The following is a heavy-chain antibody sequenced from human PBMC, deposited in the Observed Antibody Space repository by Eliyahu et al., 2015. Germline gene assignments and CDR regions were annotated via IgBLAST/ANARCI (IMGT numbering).Heavy chain of an antibody. D-gene: IGHD1-14*01. CDR3: ARLTPGSGNQDY. V-gene: IGHV1-18*01. Sequence: QVQLVQSGAEVKKPGASVXVSCKASXYTFTXYGIXWXXQAPGQGLEWMGWXSAYNGNTNYAQKLQGRVTMTTDTSTSTAYMELRSLRSDDTAVYYCARLTPGSGNQDYWGQGTLVTVSS. CDR2: XSAYNGNT. CDR1: XYTFTXYG. J-gene: IGHJ4*02.